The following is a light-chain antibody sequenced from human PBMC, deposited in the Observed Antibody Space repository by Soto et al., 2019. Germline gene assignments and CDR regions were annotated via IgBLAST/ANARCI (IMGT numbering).Light chain of an antibody. J-gene: IGKJ1*01. Sequence: EIVLTQSPATLSLSPGERVTLSCRASQSVSSYLAWYQQKPGQAPRLLIYDASNRATGIPARFSGSGSGTDFTLTISSLEPVDFAVYFCHQRSNWPWTFGQGTKVEIK. CDR3: HQRSNWPWT. V-gene: IGKV3-11*01. CDR1: QSVSSY. CDR2: DAS.